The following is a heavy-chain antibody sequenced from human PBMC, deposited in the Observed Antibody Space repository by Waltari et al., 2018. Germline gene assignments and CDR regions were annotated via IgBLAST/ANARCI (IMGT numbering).Heavy chain of an antibody. J-gene: IGHJ4*02. Sequence: QVQLQESGPGLVTPSETLSLTCTVSGGSISNFYWSWFRQQSPGKGLEWIGYIYYSGSTNYNPSLKSRVTMSVDTSKNQFFLKLSSVTAADTAVYYCARGGWSLDYWGQGTLVTVSS. V-gene: IGHV4-59*01. CDR1: GGSISNFY. CDR2: IYYSGST. CDR3: ARGGWSLDY. D-gene: IGHD6-19*01.